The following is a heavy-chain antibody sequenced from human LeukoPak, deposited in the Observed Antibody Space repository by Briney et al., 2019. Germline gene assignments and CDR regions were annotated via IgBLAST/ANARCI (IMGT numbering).Heavy chain of an antibody. Sequence: PGGSLRLSCAASGFTFSSYSMNWVRQAPGKGLEWVSSISSSSSYIYYADSVKGRFTISRDNSKNTLYLQMNSLRAEDTAVYYCAKEGIAARRDWFDPWGQGTLVTVSS. J-gene: IGHJ5*02. D-gene: IGHD6-6*01. V-gene: IGHV3-21*01. CDR2: ISSSSSYI. CDR3: AKEGIAARRDWFDP. CDR1: GFTFSSYS.